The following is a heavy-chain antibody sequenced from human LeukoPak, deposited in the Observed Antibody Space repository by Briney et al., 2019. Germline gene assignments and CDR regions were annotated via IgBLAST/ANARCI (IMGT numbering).Heavy chain of an antibody. CDR1: GFTFSSYS. J-gene: IGHJ4*02. CDR2: ISSSSSYI. D-gene: IGHD2-2*03. Sequence: GGSLRLPCAASGFTFSSYSVNWVRQAPGKGLEWVSSISSSSSYIYYADSVKGRFTISRDNAKNSLYLQMNSLRAEDTAVYYCASLPDLDIVVVPAALWGQGTLVTVSS. CDR3: ASLPDLDIVVVPAAL. V-gene: IGHV3-21*01.